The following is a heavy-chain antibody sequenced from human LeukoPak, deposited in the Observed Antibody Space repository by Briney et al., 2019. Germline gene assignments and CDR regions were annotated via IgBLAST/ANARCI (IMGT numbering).Heavy chain of an antibody. D-gene: IGHD5-12*01. CDR1: GGTFSSYA. V-gene: IGHV1-69*01. CDR3: ARDPTVDGGYDLNAFDI. CDR2: IIPIFGTA. J-gene: IGHJ3*02. Sequence: SVKVSCKASGGTFSSYAISWVRQAPGQGLEWMGGIIPIFGTANYAQKFQGRVTITAGESTSTAYMELSSLRSEDTAVYYCARDPTVDGGYDLNAFDIWGQGTMVTVSS.